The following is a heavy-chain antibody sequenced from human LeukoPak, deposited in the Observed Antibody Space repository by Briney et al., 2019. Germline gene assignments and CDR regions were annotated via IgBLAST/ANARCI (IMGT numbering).Heavy chain of an antibody. V-gene: IGHV3-72*01. J-gene: IGHJ4*02. CDR1: GFTFSDHH. CDR3: ARVITTDRGWYTFDL. Sequence: PGGSLRLSCEGSGFTFSDHHMDWVRQAPGMGLEWVGRGPARNKPNSCSTQYAASVRGRFTISRYDSKNSLYLQIMSLRTEDTAMYYCARVITTDRGWYTFDLWGQGVLVTVSS. D-gene: IGHD6-19*01. CDR2: GPARNKPNSCST.